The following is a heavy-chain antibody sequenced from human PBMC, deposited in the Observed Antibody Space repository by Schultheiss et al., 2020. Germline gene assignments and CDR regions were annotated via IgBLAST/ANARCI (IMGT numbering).Heavy chain of an antibody. CDR3: ARRAYSGYDSHFDY. V-gene: IGHV1-69*13. Sequence: SVKVSCKASGGTFSSYAISWVRQAPGQGLEWMGGIIPIFGTANYAQKFQGRVTITADESTSTAYMELSSLRSEDTAVYYCARRAYSGYDSHFDYWGQGTLVTGYS. CDR1: GGTFSSYA. CDR2: IIPIFGTA. D-gene: IGHD5-12*01. J-gene: IGHJ4*02.